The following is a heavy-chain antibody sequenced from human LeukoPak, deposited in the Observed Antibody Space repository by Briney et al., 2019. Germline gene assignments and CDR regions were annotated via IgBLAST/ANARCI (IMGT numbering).Heavy chain of an antibody. V-gene: IGHV4-34*01. CDR3: ASRGNGDRYHWFDP. J-gene: IGHJ5*02. D-gene: IGHD2-21*02. CDR2: INHSGST. CDR1: GGSFSGYY. Sequence: SSETLSLTCAVYGGSFSGYYWSWIRQPPGKGLEWIGEINHSGSTNYNPSLKSRVTISVDTSKNQFSLKLSSVTAADTAVYYCASRGNGDRYHWFDPWGQGTLVTVSS.